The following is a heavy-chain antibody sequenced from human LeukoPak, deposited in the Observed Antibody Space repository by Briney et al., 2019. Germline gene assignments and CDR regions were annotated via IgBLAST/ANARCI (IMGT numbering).Heavy chain of an antibody. J-gene: IGHJ4*03. CDR2: VWYDGVKK. D-gene: IGHD3-3*01. V-gene: IGHV3-33*06. Sequence: QSEAALNLPCAASRLNFSSYAPHWVRHAAGKGLEWMAVVWYDGVKKHYFDSVEGRFTISRANSKNTLYLQMDSLRAEDTAVYFCAKDAVRHVDLYYFGYWGHVTSVIVSS. CDR1: RLNFSSYA. CDR3: AKDAVRHVDLYYFGY.